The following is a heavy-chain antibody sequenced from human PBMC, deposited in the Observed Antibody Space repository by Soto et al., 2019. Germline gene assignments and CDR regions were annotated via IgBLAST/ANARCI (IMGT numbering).Heavy chain of an antibody. Sequence: QTLSPTCALSGVSVSCNTASWNWIRQSPSRGLEWLGSTYFSAKWYNDYALSVISRIIINPDTSNNQFSLQLNSVTPEDTAVYFCAKGDNLGPKTGYAFDPWGQGIMVTVSS. CDR2: TYFSAKWYN. V-gene: IGHV6-1*01. D-gene: IGHD5-12*01. CDR3: AKGDNLGPKTGYAFDP. J-gene: IGHJ5*02. CDR1: GVSVSCNTAS.